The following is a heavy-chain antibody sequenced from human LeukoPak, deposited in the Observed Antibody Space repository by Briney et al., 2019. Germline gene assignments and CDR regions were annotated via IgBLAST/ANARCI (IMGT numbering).Heavy chain of an antibody. CDR3: AGDVSYYGMDV. Sequence: ASETLSLTCTVSGGSISSIYWSWIRQPAGKGLEWIGRIYTSGSTNYNPSLKSRVTMSEDTSKNQFSLKLSSVTAADTAVYYCAGDVSYYGMDVWGQGTTVTVSS. V-gene: IGHV4-4*07. CDR1: GGSISSIY. J-gene: IGHJ6*02. CDR2: IYTSGST.